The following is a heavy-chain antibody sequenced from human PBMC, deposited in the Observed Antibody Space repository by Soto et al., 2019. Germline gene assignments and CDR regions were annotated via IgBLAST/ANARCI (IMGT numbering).Heavy chain of an antibody. Sequence: ASVKVSCKASGYTFTSYGISWVRQAPGQGLEWMGWIGAYNGNTNYAQKLQGRVTMTTDTSTSTAYMELRSLRSDDTAVYYCARDPAYIAARMFGWFDPWGQGTLVTVS. CDR3: ARDPAYIAARMFGWFDP. CDR1: GYTFTSYG. D-gene: IGHD6-6*01. V-gene: IGHV1-18*01. CDR2: IGAYNGNT. J-gene: IGHJ5*02.